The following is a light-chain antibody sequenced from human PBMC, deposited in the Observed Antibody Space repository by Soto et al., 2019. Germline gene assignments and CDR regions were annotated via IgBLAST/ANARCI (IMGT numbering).Light chain of an antibody. Sequence: DIQMTQSPSSLSASVGDRVTITCRTSQSISNYVNWYQKRPGKAPNLLIYTASTLHSGVPSRFSGSGSGRAFTLTISSLHPVDFATYYGQQSYHTLPLTFGGGTKVDIK. CDR3: QQSYHTLPLT. J-gene: IGKJ4*02. CDR1: QSISNY. CDR2: TAS. V-gene: IGKV1-39*01.